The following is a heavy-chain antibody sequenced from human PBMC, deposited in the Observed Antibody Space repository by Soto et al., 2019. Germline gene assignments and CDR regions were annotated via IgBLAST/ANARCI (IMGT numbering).Heavy chain of an antibody. CDR1: GFTFSSYS. V-gene: IGHV3-21*01. J-gene: IGHJ6*02. CDR3: ARDFTIFGVVIIYGMDV. Sequence: GSLRLSCAASGFTFSSYSMNWVRQAPGKGLEWVSSISSSSSYIYYADSVKGRFTISRDNARNSLYLQMNSLRAEDTAVYYCARDFTIFGVVIIYGMDVWGQGTTVTVSS. CDR2: ISSSSSYI. D-gene: IGHD3-3*01.